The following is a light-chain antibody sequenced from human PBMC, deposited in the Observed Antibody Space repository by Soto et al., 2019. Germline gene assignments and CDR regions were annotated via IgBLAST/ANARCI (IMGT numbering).Light chain of an antibody. V-gene: IGLV1-40*01. Sequence: QLVLTQPPSVSGAPGQRVTISCTGSRSNIGAGYDVHWYQQLPGTAPKLLIYGNSNRPSGVPDRFSGSKSGTSASLAITGLQAEDEADYYCQSYDSSLGGSVFGGGTQLTVL. CDR2: GNS. CDR1: RSNIGAGYD. J-gene: IGLJ7*01. CDR3: QSYDSSLGGSV.